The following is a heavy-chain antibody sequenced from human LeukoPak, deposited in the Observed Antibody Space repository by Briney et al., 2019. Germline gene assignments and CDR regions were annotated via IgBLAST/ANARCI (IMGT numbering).Heavy chain of an antibody. J-gene: IGHJ6*03. D-gene: IGHD6-6*01. Sequence: SETLSLTCTVSGGSISSYYWSWIRQPPGKGLEWIGYIYTSGSTNYNPSLRSRVTISVDTSKSQFSLKLSSVTAADTAVYYCARLEQLGGAGYYYYYMDVWGKGTTVTVSS. CDR3: ARLEQLGGAGYYYYYMDV. CDR2: IYTSGST. CDR1: GGSISSYY. V-gene: IGHV4-4*09.